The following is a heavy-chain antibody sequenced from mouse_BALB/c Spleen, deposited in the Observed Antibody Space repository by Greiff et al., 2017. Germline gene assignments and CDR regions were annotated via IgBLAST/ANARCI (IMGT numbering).Heavy chain of an antibody. J-gene: IGHJ3*01. CDR2: IWGDGST. Sequence: VQRVESGPGLVAPSQSLSITCTVSGFSLTGYGVNWVRQPPGKGLEWLGMIWGDGSTDYNSALKSRLSISKDNSKSQVFLKMNSLQTDDTARYYCARESTARATWFAYWGQGTLVTVSA. CDR3: ARESTARATWFAY. CDR1: GFSLTGYG. V-gene: IGHV2-6-7*01. D-gene: IGHD3-1*01.